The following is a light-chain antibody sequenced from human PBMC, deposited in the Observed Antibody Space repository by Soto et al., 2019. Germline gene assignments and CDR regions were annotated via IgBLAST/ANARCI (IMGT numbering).Light chain of an antibody. CDR1: RSNIGRNT. J-gene: IGLJ3*02. CDR2: TDN. Sequence: QSVLTQPPSASGTPGQRVSISCSGSRSNIGRNTANWYQQLPGTAPKLLIHTDNQRPSGVSDRFSGSKSGTSASLAISELQSEDEADYYCAAWDDSLNGPVFGGGTKVTVL. CDR3: AAWDDSLNGPV. V-gene: IGLV1-44*01.